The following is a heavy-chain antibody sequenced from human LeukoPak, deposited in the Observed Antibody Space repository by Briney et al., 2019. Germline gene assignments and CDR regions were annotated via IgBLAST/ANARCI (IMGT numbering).Heavy chain of an antibody. J-gene: IGHJ4*02. V-gene: IGHV1-46*01. Sequence: GASVKVSCKASGYTFTSYYMHWVRQAPGQGLEWMGIINPSGGSTSYAQKFQGRGTMTRDTSTSTVYMELSSLRSEDTAVYYCARSRVVPAALDYWGQGTLVTVSS. CDR2: INPSGGST. D-gene: IGHD2-2*01. CDR3: ARSRVVPAALDY. CDR1: GYTFTSYY.